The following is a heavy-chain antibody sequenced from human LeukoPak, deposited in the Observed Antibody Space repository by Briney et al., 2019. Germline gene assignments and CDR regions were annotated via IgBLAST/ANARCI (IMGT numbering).Heavy chain of an antibody. CDR3: ARGVVVPAAMVGAGFFDY. CDR2: IIPIFGTA. Sequence: ASVKVSCKASGGTFSSYAISWVRQAPGQGLEWMGGIIPIFGTANYAQKFQGRVTITADESTSTAYMELRSLRSEDTAVYYCARGVVVPAAMVGAGFFDYWGQGTLVTVSS. J-gene: IGHJ4*02. CDR1: GGTFSSYA. D-gene: IGHD2-2*01. V-gene: IGHV1-69*01.